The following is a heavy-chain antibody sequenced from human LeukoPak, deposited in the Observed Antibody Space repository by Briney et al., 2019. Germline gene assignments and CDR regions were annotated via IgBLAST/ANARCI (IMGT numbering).Heavy chain of an antibody. V-gene: IGHV1-69*05. Sequence: ASVKVSCKAAGGTFSSYAISWVRQAPGQGLEWMGGIIPIFGEANYAQKFQGRVTITTDESTTIVYMDLSSLRSEDTALYYCARVPLRGTGTTYYYYYYMDVWGKGTTVTVSS. D-gene: IGHD1-7*01. J-gene: IGHJ6*03. CDR2: IIPIFGEA. CDR3: ARVPLRGTGTTYYYYYYMDV. CDR1: GGTFSSYA.